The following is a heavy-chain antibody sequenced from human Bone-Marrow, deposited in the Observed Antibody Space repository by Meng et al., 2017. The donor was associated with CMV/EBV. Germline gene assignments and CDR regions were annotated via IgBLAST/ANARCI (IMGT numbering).Heavy chain of an antibody. Sequence: SETLSLTCTVSGGSISSYYWSWIRQPPGKGLEWIGYIYYSGRTNYNPSLKSRVTISVDTSKNQFSLKLSSVTAADTAVYYCARVPYRNYDYYYGMDVWGQGTTVTVSS. J-gene: IGHJ6*02. CDR2: IYYSGRT. CDR3: ARVPYRNYDYYYGMDV. CDR1: GGSISSYY. D-gene: IGHD4-11*01. V-gene: IGHV4-59*01.